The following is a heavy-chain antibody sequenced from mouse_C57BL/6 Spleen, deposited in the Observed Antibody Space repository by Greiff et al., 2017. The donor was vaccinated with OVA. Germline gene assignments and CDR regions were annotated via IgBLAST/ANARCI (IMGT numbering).Heavy chain of an antibody. D-gene: IGHD1-1*01. Sequence: VQLKQPGAELVRPGSSVKLSCKASGYTFTSYWMDWVKQRPGQGLEWIGNIYPSDSETHYNQKFKDKATLTVDKSSSTAYMQLSSLTSEDSAVYYCARRTYYGSSTGYFDVWGTGTTVTVSS. V-gene: IGHV1-61*01. J-gene: IGHJ1*03. CDR2: IYPSDSET. CDR3: ARRTYYGSSTGYFDV. CDR1: GYTFTSYW.